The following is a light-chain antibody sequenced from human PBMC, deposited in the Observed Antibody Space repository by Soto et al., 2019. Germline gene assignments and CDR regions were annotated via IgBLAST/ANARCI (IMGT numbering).Light chain of an antibody. Sequence: EIVLTQSPGTLSLSPGERATLSCRASQSVSSSYLAWYQQKPGQAPRLLIYGASSRATGIPDRFSGSGSGTDFTLTISRLEPEDFAVYYCQQYGSSPSTFGPGTKVDXK. CDR1: QSVSSSY. CDR2: GAS. V-gene: IGKV3-20*01. J-gene: IGKJ3*01. CDR3: QQYGSSPST.